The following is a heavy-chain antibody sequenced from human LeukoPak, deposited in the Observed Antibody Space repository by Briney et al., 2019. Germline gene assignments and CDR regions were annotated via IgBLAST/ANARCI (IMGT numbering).Heavy chain of an antibody. V-gene: IGHV1-69*05. CDR2: IIPIFGTA. Sequence: GASLKVSCKASGGTFSSYAISWVRQAPGQGLEWMGGIIPIFGTANYAQKFQGRVTITTDESTSTAYMELSSLRSEDTAVYYCARGNGRDFWSGYHTHYYYMDVWGKGTTVTVSS. CDR3: ARGNGRDFWSGYHTHYYYMDV. D-gene: IGHD3-3*01. J-gene: IGHJ6*03. CDR1: GGTFSSYA.